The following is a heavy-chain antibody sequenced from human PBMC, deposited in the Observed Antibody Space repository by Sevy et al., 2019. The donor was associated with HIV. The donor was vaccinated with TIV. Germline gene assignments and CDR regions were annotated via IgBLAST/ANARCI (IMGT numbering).Heavy chain of an antibody. CDR1: GFTFSSYS. CDR3: ARDSTLDSSGWYDWFDP. V-gene: IGHV3-48*02. J-gene: IGHJ5*02. Sequence: GGSLRLSCAASGFTFSSYSMNWVRQAPGKGLEWVSYISSSNSTIYYADSVKGRFTISRDNAKNSLYLQMNSLRDEDTAVYYCARDSTLDSSGWYDWFDPWGQGTLVTVSS. CDR2: ISSSNSTI. D-gene: IGHD6-19*01.